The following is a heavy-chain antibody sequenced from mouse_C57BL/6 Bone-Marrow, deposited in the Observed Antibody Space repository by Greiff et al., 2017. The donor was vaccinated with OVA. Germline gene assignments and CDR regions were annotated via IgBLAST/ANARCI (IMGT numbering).Heavy chain of an antibody. CDR3: ARSHYYGSSYWYFDV. J-gene: IGHJ1*03. CDR1: GYTFTSYW. D-gene: IGHD1-1*01. Sequence: QVQLQQPGAELVRPGTSVKLSCKASGYTFTSYWMHWVKQRPGQGLEWIGVIDPSDSYTNYNQNFKGKATLTVDTSSSTAYMQLSSLTSEDSAVYYCARSHYYGSSYWYFDVWGTGTTVTVSS. V-gene: IGHV1-59*01. CDR2: IDPSDSYT.